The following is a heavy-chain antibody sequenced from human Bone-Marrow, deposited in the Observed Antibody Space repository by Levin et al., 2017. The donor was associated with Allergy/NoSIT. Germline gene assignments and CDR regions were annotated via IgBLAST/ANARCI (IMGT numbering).Heavy chain of an antibody. Sequence: GGSLRLSCAASGFIFSDYIMNWVRQAPGKGLEWVALISYDGSDKYYADSLKGRFTISRDNSKNTLYLEMNSLKTEDTAVYYCAGRRDEDDYWGQGTLVTVSS. V-gene: IGHV3-30*04. D-gene: IGHD2-21*01. J-gene: IGHJ4*02. CDR3: AGRRDEDDY. CDR1: GFIFSDYI. CDR2: ISYDGSDK.